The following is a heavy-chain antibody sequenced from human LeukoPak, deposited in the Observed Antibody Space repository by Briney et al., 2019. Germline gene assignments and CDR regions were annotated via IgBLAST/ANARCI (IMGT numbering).Heavy chain of an antibody. CDR1: GGSFSGYY. Sequence: KPSETLSLTCAVYGGSFSGYYWSWIRQPPGKGLEWIGEINHSGSTNYNPSLKSRLTMSVDTSKNQFSLRLRSVTAADTAVYYCARTLIPRDSFSANVASLFRGNYYSYHMDVWAKGTTVTVSS. CDR2: INHSGST. CDR3: ARTLIPRDSFSANVASLFRGNYYSYHMDV. V-gene: IGHV4-34*01. J-gene: IGHJ6*03. D-gene: IGHD3-10*01.